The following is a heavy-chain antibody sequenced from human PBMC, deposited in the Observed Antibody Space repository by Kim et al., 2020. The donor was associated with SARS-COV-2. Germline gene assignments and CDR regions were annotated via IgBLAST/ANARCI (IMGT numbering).Heavy chain of an antibody. CDR1: GFTFSSYG. CDR2: ISYDGSNK. J-gene: IGHJ3*02. Sequence: GGSLRLSCAASGFTFSSYGMHWVRQAPGKGLEWVAVISYDGSNKYYADSVKGRFTISRDNSKNTLYLQMNSLRAEDTAVYYCAKDLTQAHDAFDIWGQGTMVTVSS. CDR3: AKDLTQAHDAFDI. V-gene: IGHV3-30*18.